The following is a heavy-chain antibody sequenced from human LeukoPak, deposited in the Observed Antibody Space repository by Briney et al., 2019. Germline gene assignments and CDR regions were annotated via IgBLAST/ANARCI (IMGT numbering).Heavy chain of an antibody. V-gene: IGHV3-23*01. CDR2: ISSRGDNS. CDR1: GFTFSNYA. CDR3: IRAMHV. Sequence: GGSLRLSCAASGFTFSNYAMTWVRQAPGKGLEWVSSISSRGDNSYYADSVKGRFTISRDNAKTSLYLQMNSLRAEDTAVYYCIRAMHVWGQGTTVTVSS. J-gene: IGHJ6*02.